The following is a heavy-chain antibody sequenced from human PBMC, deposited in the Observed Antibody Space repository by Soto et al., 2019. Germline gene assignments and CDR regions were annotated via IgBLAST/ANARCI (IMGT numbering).Heavy chain of an antibody. CDR3: AHRRQLGDFDS. CDR2: ICWDDGK. J-gene: IGHJ4*02. D-gene: IGHD7-27*01. Sequence: QITLKESGPTLVKPTQTLTLTCTFSGFSLSTSGVCVGWFRQPPGMTLEWLAIICWDDGKRYSPSLKSRLTITHDTSKKQVVLILTNMDPVDTATYFCAHRRQLGDFDSWGQGTLVTVSS. CDR1: GFSLSTSGVC. V-gene: IGHV2-5*02.